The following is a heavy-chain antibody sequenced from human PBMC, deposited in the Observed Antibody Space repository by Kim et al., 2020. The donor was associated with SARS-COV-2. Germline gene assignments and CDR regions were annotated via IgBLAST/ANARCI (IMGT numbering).Heavy chain of an antibody. Sequence: SYHASLKSRVTMDVDTSKNQFSLKLSSVTAADTAIYYCARRYSSGWFYDYWGQGTLVSVSS. V-gene: IGHV4-39*01. D-gene: IGHD6-19*01. CDR3: ARRYSSGWFYDY. J-gene: IGHJ4*02.